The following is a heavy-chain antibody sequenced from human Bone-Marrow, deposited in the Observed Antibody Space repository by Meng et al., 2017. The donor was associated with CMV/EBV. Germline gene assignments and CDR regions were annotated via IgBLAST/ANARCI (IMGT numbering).Heavy chain of an antibody. Sequence: LSCAVYGGSFSGYYWSWIRQPPGKGLEWIGEINHSGSTNYNPSLKSRVTISVDTSKNQFSLKLSSVAAADTAVYYCARWTLDIVVVPALNWFDPWGQGTLVTVSS. V-gene: IGHV4-34*01. D-gene: IGHD2-2*03. CDR3: ARWTLDIVVVPALNWFDP. CDR2: INHSGST. J-gene: IGHJ5*02. CDR1: GGSFSGYY.